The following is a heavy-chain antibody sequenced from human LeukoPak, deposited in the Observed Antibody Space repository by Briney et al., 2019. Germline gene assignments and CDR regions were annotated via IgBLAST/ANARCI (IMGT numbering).Heavy chain of an antibody. V-gene: IGHV3-48*01. CDR3: ARSRLTSFDY. CDR2: ISSTLYST. Sequence: GGSLRLSCAASGFAFSRYNMVWVRQAPGKGLEWISYISSTLYSTFYTDSVKGRFTISRDNAKNSLFLQMNGLRAEDTAVYYCARSRLTSFDYWGQGTLVAVSS. CDR1: GFAFSRYN. J-gene: IGHJ4*02.